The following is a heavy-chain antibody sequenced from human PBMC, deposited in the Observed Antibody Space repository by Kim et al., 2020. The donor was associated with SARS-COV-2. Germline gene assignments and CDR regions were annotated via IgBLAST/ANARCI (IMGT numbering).Heavy chain of an antibody. V-gene: IGHV3-33*06. CDR3: AKDVGSSVWYGYFQH. D-gene: IGHD6-19*01. J-gene: IGHJ1*01. Sequence: GGSLRLSCAASGFTFSSYGMHWVRQAPGKGLEWVAVIWYDGSNKYYADSVKGRFTISRDNSKNTLYLQMNSLRAEDTAVYYCAKDVGSSVWYGYFQHWGQGTLVTVSS. CDR2: IWYDGSNK. CDR1: GFTFSSYG.